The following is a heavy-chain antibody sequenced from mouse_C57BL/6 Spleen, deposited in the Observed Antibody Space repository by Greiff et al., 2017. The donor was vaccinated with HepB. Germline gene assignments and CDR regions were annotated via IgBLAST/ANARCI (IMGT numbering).Heavy chain of an antibody. Sequence: ESGPGLVKPSQSLSLTCSVTGYSITSGYYWNWIRQFPGNKLEWMGYISYDGSNNYNPSLKNRISITRDTSKNQFFLKLNSVTTEDTATYYCARILLQAFDYWGQGTTLTVSS. CDR3: ARILLQAFDY. D-gene: IGHD1-1*01. CDR1: GYSITSGYY. J-gene: IGHJ2*01. V-gene: IGHV3-6*01. CDR2: ISYDGSN.